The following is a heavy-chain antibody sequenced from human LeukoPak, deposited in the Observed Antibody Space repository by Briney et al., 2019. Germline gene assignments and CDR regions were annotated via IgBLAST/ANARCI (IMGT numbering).Heavy chain of an antibody. Sequence: SETRSLTCAVYGGSFSGYYWGWIRQPPGKWLDWTGEINHSGSTNYNPSLKSRVTISVDTSKIQFSLKLSSVTAADTAVYYCARFTRIRIVVVPAALGQGFDPWGQGTLVTVSS. CDR3: ARFTRIRIVVVPAALGQGFDP. D-gene: IGHD2-2*01. CDR1: GGSFSGYY. CDR2: INHSGST. J-gene: IGHJ5*02. V-gene: IGHV4-34*01.